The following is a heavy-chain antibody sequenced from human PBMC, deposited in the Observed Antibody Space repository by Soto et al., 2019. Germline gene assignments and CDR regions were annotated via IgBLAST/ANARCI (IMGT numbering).Heavy chain of an antibody. J-gene: IGHJ3*02. CDR3: ARAKIRVVVAPGAFDI. CDR1: GFTVSSNY. CDR2: ISSSSSYI. D-gene: IGHD3-22*01. V-gene: IGHV3-21*01. Sequence: GGSLRLSCAASGFTVSSNYMNWVRQAPGKGLEWVSSISSSSSYIYYADSVKGRFTISRDNAKNSLYLQMNSLRAEDTAVYYCARAKIRVVVAPGAFDIWGQGTMVTVSS.